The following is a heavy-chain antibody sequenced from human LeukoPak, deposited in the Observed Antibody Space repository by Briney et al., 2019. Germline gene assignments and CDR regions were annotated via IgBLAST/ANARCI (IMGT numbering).Heavy chain of an antibody. CDR3: ARDALRRVFYYGMDV. V-gene: IGHV3-9*01. J-gene: IGHJ6*02. CDR1: GFTFDDYA. Sequence: GGSLRLSCAASGFTFDDYAMHWVRQAPGEGLEGFSGVSWSSGNIGYADSGKGRFTISRDNAKNSLSLEMNSLRTEDTALDFCARDALRRVFYYGMDVSGQGTTVAVSS. CDR2: VSWSSGNI.